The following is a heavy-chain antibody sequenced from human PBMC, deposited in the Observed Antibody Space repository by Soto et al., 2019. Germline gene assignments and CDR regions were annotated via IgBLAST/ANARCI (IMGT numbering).Heavy chain of an antibody. J-gene: IGHJ3*02. CDR1: GGTFSSYA. CDR2: IIPIFGTA. CDR3: ATGIVVVTAIDAFDI. D-gene: IGHD2-21*02. Sequence: GASVKVSCKASGGTFSSYAISWVRQAPGQGLERMGGIIPIFGTANYAQKFQGRVTITADESTSTAYMELSSLRSEDTAVYYCATGIVVVTAIDAFDIWGQGTMVTVSS. V-gene: IGHV1-69*13.